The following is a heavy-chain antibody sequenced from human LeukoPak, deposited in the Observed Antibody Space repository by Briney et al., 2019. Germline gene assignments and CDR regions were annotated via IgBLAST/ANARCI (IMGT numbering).Heavy chain of an antibody. CDR3: ARDSGAAGFNFDY. V-gene: IGHV3-7*01. CDR1: GFTFSNYW. CDR2: IKQDGSEK. J-gene: IGHJ4*02. Sequence: GGSLRLSCAASGFTFSNYWMSWVRQAPGKGLEWVANIKQDGSEKYYVDSVKGRFTISRDNAENSLYLQMSSLRAEDTAVYYCARDSGAAGFNFDYWGQGTLVTVSS. D-gene: IGHD6-13*01.